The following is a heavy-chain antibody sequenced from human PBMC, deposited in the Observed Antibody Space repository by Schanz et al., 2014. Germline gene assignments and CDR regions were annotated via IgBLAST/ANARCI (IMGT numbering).Heavy chain of an antibody. D-gene: IGHD5-18*01. CDR2: ISAYTNNT. Sequence: QVQLVQSGDEVKKPGASVKVSCEASRYTFNTYGLNWVRQAPGQGLEWMGWISAYTNNTNYAQKGQGRVTMTTDTSTGTADMELRSLRSDDTALYYCTRGGYSYALSAFDIWGQGTMVTVSS. CDR3: TRGGYSYALSAFDI. CDR1: RYTFNTYG. V-gene: IGHV1-18*01. J-gene: IGHJ3*02.